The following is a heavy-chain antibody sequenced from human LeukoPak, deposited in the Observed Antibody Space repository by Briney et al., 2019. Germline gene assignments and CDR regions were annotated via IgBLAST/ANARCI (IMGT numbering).Heavy chain of an antibody. CDR2: TYLGDSDT. Sequence: GESLKISCKGSGFTSTNNWIGWVRQMPGKGLEWMGITYLGDSDTRYSPSFQGQVTISADKSITTAYLQWSSLKASDTAMYYCARHPSYTSGWPLDYWGQGTLVTVSS. D-gene: IGHD6-19*01. CDR1: GFTSTNNW. CDR3: ARHPSYTSGWPLDY. V-gene: IGHV5-51*01. J-gene: IGHJ4*02.